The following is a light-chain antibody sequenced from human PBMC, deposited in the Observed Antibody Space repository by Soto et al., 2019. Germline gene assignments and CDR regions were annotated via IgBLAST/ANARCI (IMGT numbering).Light chain of an antibody. Sequence: EIVMTQSPATLSLSPGEKVTLSCRASQSVGTSLAWYQQKPGQPPRILIFGASTRITGIPDRFSGSGSGTEFTLTISSLHSEDFASYYCQQYNSFAPYSFGQGTKLEI. J-gene: IGKJ2*03. CDR1: QSVGTS. V-gene: IGKV3-15*01. CDR2: GAS. CDR3: QQYNSFAPYS.